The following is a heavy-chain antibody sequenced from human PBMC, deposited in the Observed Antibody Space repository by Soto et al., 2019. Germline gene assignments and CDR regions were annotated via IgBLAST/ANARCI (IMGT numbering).Heavy chain of an antibody. CDR1: GFTFSSYA. CDR2: ISYDGSNK. CDR3: ARDHINSSSWDGDYYYGMEV. D-gene: IGHD6-13*01. J-gene: IGHJ6*02. Sequence: QVQLVESGGGVVQPGRSLRLSCAASGFTFSSYAMHWVRQAPGKGLEWVAVISYDGSNKYYADSVKGRFTISRDNSKNTLYLQMNSLRAEDTAVYYCARDHINSSSWDGDYYYGMEVWSQGTTVTVSS. V-gene: IGHV3-30-3*01.